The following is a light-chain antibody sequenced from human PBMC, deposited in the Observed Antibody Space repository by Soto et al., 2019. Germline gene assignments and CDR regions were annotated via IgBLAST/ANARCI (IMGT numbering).Light chain of an antibody. J-gene: IGKJ4*01. CDR2: GAS. CDR1: QSVSDNY. Sequence: EIVLTQSPGALSLSPGERATLSCRASQSVSDNYLAWYQQKPGQAPRLLIYGASIRATGIPGRFSVSWSGADLTLTISRLEPEDFGEYYCEHYGGTRQVSFGGGTKVE. CDR3: EHYGGTRQVS. V-gene: IGKV3-20*01.